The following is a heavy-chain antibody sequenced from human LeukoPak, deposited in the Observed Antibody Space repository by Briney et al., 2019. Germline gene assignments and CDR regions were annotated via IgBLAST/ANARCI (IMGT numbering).Heavy chain of an antibody. J-gene: IGHJ4*02. CDR3: ATRGSYDFWSGYSAVY. CDR2: FDPEDGET. CDR1: GYTLTELS. V-gene: IGHV1-24*01. Sequence: ASVKVSCKVSGYTLTELSMHWVRQAPGKGLEWMGGFDPEDGETIYAQKFQGRVTMTEDTSTDTAYMELSSLRSEDTAVYYCATRGSYDFWSGYSAVYWGQGTLVTVSS. D-gene: IGHD3-3*01.